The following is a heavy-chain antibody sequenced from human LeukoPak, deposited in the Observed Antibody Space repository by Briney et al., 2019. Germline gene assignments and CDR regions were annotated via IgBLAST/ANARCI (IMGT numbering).Heavy chain of an antibody. CDR3: AKDMGWSMVRGFDY. CDR1: GFTFDDYA. V-gene: IGHV3-9*01. J-gene: IGHJ4*02. Sequence: GGSLRLSCAASGFTFDDYAMHWVRQAPGKGLEWVSGISWNSGSIGYADSVKGRFTISRDNAKNSLYLQMNSLRAEDTALYYCAKDMGWSMVRGFDYWGQGTLVTVSS. D-gene: IGHD3-10*01. CDR2: ISWNSGSI.